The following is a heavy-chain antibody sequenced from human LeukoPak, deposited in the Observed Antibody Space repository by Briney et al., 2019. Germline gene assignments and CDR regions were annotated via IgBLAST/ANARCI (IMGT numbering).Heavy chain of an antibody. D-gene: IGHD7-27*01. CDR3: ASPPGRPNGD. Sequence: GGSLRLSCAASGFTFNNYAMSWVRQAPGKGLEWVATISYDGSSRYSAASVKGRFTISRDNSKNTLSLQMNSLRVEDTAMYYCASPPGRPNGDWGQGTLVTVSS. CDR1: GFTFNNYA. V-gene: IGHV3-30*04. J-gene: IGHJ4*02. CDR2: ISYDGSSR.